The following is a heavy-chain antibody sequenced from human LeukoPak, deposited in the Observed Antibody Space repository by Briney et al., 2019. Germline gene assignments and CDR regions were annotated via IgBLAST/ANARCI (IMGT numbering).Heavy chain of an antibody. Sequence: SETLSLTCAVSGGSISSNSYYWGWIRQPPGKGLEWIGEINHSGSTNYNPSLKSRVTISVDTSKNQFSLKLSSVTAADTAVYYCARHRRDYYGSGSYSRSVNMDVWGKGTTVTISS. CDR3: ARHRRDYYGSGSYSRSVNMDV. V-gene: IGHV4-39*01. CDR2: INHSGST. J-gene: IGHJ6*03. CDR1: GGSISSNSYY. D-gene: IGHD3-10*01.